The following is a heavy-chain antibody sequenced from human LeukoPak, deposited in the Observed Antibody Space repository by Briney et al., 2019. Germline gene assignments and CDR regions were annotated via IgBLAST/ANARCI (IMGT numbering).Heavy chain of an antibody. D-gene: IGHD4-23*01. Sequence: SVKVSCKASGGTFSSYAISWVRQAPGQGLEWMGRIIPIFGIANNAQKFQGRVTITADKSTSTAYMELSSLRSEDTAVYYCAREDLSTVATGTSGMDVWGQGTTVTVSS. V-gene: IGHV1-69*04. CDR1: GGTFSSYA. CDR2: IIPIFGIA. CDR3: AREDLSTVATGTSGMDV. J-gene: IGHJ6*02.